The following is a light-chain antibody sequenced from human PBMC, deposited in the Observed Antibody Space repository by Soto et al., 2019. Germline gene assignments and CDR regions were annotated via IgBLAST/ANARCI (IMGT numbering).Light chain of an antibody. CDR3: RSYTSSSPLVV. V-gene: IGLV2-14*01. CDR1: SSDVGGYNY. CDR2: EVS. Sequence: QSVLTQPASVSGSPGQSVTISCTGTSSDVGGYNYVSWYQQHPGKAPKLMIYEVSNRPSGVSNRFSGSKSGNTASLTISGLQAEDEADYYCRSYTSSSPLVVFGGGTKLTVL. J-gene: IGLJ2*01.